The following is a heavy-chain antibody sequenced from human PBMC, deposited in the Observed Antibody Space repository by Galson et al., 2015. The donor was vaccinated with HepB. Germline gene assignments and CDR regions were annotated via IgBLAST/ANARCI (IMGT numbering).Heavy chain of an antibody. Sequence: SLRLSCAASGFNFEDSTKHWVRQAPGKGLEWVALISWNGGAAYYGDSVKGRVTVSRDNRNTSIYLQMKKMRPQDTALYFCAKGYSDSARGHFDNWGQGTLVIVSS. J-gene: IGHJ4*02. CDR3: AKGYSDSARGHFDN. CDR1: GFNFEDST. CDR2: ISWNGGAA. D-gene: IGHD1-26*01. V-gene: IGHV3-43*01.